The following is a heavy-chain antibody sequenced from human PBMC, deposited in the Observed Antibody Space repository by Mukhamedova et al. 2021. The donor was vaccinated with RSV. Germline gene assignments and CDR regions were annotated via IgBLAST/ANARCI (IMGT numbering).Heavy chain of an antibody. CDR3: ATERRPTSADGFAI. V-gene: IGHV3-48*02. D-gene: IGHD1-26*01. J-gene: IGHJ3*02. CDR2: ISSSGSSI. Sequence: GKGLEWVSYISSSGSSIYYADSVKGRLTISRDNAKNSLYLQMNSLRDEDTAVYYCATERRPTSADGFAIWGQGTMVTVSS.